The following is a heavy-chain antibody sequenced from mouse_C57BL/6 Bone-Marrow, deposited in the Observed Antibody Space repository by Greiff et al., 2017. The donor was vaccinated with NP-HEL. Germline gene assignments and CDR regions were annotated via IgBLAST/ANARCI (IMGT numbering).Heavy chain of an antibody. CDR3: ARGSVFDY. V-gene: IGHV1-81*01. D-gene: IGHD1-1*01. CDR2: IYPRSGNT. Sequence: QVQLKQSGAELARPGASVKLSCKASGYTFTSYGISWVKQRTGQGLEWIGEIYPRSGNTYYNEKFKGKATLTADKSSSTAYMELRSLTSEDSAVYFCARGSVFDYWGQGTTLTVSS. CDR1: GYTFTSYG. J-gene: IGHJ2*01.